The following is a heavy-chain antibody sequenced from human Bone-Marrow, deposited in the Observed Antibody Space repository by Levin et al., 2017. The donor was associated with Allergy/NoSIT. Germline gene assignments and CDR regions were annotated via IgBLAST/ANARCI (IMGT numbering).Heavy chain of an antibody. CDR1: GFTFSSYA. Sequence: GESLKISCAASGFTFSSYAMSWVRQAPGKGLEWVSAISGSGGSTYYADSVKGRFTISRDNSKNTLYLQMNSLRAEDTAVYYCAKDKYYDSSGLDYWGQGTLVTVSS. D-gene: IGHD3-22*01. CDR3: AKDKYYDSSGLDY. J-gene: IGHJ4*02. V-gene: IGHV3-23*01. CDR2: ISGSGGST.